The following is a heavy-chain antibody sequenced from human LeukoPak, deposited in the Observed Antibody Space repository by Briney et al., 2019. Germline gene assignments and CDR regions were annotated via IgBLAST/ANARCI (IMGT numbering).Heavy chain of an antibody. CDR1: GFTFSTYW. J-gene: IGHJ6*02. V-gene: IGHV3-74*01. CDR2: TSNDGSST. Sequence: GGSLRLSCAASGFTFSTYWMHWVRQAPGKGLVWLSRTSNDGSSTTYADSVKRRFTISRDNTKNTLYVQMDSLRPEDTAVYYCARGIWRSYGLDVWGQGTTVTVSS. CDR3: ARGIWRSYGLDV.